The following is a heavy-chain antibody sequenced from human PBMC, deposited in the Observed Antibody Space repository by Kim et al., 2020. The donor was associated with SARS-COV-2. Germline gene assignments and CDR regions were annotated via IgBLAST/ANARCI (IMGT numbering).Heavy chain of an antibody. CDR1: GDSVSSNSAT. CDR2: TYYRSKWYN. D-gene: IGHD6-13*01. V-gene: IGHV6-1*01. J-gene: IGHJ4*02. CDR3: ARRSISADGIFDY. Sequence: SQTLSLTRAISGDSVSSNSATWNWIRQSPSRGLEWLGRTYYRSKWYNDYALSVKSRITINPDTSKNQFSLQLNSVTPEDTAVYFCARRSISADGIFDYWGQGSLVTVSS.